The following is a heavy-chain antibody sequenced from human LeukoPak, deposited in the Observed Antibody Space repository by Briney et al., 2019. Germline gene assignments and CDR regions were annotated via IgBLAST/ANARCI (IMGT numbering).Heavy chain of an antibody. CDR2: ISGSGGST. CDR1: GFTFSSYA. J-gene: IGHJ4*02. D-gene: IGHD5-12*01. CDR3: AKDGREWPRSLDY. Sequence: GGSLRLSCAASGFTFSSYAMSWVRQAPGKGLEWVSAISGSGGSTYYVDSVKGRFTISRDNSKNTLYLQMNSLRAEDTAVYYCAKDGREWPRSLDYWGQGTLVTVSS. V-gene: IGHV3-23*01.